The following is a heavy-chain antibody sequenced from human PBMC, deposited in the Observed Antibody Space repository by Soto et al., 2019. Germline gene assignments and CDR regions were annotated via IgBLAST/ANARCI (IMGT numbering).Heavy chain of an antibody. Sequence: QVQLVQSGAEVKKPGASVKVSCKASGYTFTTYALHWVRQAHGQRPEWMGWINPASGHTKYSKRFQDRVTITRDTSASTGYMELSSLRSEDTAVYYCGRSVVGATGEILYNAMDVWGQGTTVTVSS. CDR3: GRSVVGATGEILYNAMDV. D-gene: IGHD1-26*01. J-gene: IGHJ6*02. CDR2: INPASGHT. CDR1: GYTFTTYA. V-gene: IGHV1-3*01.